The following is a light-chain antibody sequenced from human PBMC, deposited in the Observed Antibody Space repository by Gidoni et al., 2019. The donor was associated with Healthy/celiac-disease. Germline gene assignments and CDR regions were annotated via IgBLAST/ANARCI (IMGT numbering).Light chain of an antibody. J-gene: IGLJ1*01. CDR1: SLRSYY. CDR2: GKN. CDR3: NSRDSSCNHTPYV. V-gene: IGLV3-19*01. Sequence: SSELTQDPAVSVALGQTVRITCQGDSLRSYYVSWYQQKPGQAPVLVIYGKNNRPSGIPDRFSGSSSGNTASLTISGAQAEDEADYYCNSRDSSCNHTPYVFGTGTKVTVL.